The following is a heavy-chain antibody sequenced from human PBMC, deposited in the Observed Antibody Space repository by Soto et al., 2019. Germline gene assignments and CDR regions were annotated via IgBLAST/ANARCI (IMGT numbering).Heavy chain of an antibody. CDR2: IDWDDDK. CDR1: GFSLSTSGMC. V-gene: IGHV2-70*11. CDR3: ARIQRVHLHYYDSSGYYRRPYYYYGMDV. D-gene: IGHD3-22*01. Sequence: SGPTLVNPTQTLTLTCTFSGFSLSTSGMCVSWIRQPPGKALEWLARIDWDDDKYYSTSLKTRLTISKDTSKNQVVLTMTNMDPVDTATYYCARIQRVHLHYYDSSGYYRRPYYYYGMDVWGQGTTVTVSS. J-gene: IGHJ6*02.